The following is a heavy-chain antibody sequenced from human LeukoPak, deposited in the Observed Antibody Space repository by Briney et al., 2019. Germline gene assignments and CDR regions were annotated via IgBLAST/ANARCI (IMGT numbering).Heavy chain of an antibody. Sequence: GGSLRLSCAASGFTFSSYAMSWVRQAPGKGLEGVSAISGGGGSTYYADSVKGRFTISRDNRKNTMYLQMNSLSAEVTAVSYCTKPGSTTLLRPYYFDYWGQGTLVTVSS. D-gene: IGHD3-10*01. CDR1: GFTFSSYA. CDR2: ISGGGGST. CDR3: TKPGSTTLLRPYYFDY. V-gene: IGHV3-23*01. J-gene: IGHJ4*02.